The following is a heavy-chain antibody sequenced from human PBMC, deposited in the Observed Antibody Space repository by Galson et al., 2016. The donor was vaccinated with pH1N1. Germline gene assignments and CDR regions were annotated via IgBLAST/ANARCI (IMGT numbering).Heavy chain of an antibody. Sequence: SVKVSCKASGYIFTDHYIHWVRQAPGQGLEWMGWINPNSGGTKFPQEFQGRVTMTRDTSITTAYMDLSSLRSDDTAVYYCILMSRGNALNMWGQGTMVTVSS. CDR1: GYIFTDHY. CDR2: INPNSGGT. V-gene: IGHV1-2*02. D-gene: IGHD3-10*01. CDR3: ILMSRGNALNM. J-gene: IGHJ3*02.